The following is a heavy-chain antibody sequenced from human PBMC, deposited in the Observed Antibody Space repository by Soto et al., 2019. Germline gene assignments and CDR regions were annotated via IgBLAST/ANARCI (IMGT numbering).Heavy chain of an antibody. CDR3: ARGRIQLWSRTKYYFDY. D-gene: IGHD5-18*01. CDR1: GGSFSGYY. J-gene: IGHJ4*02. V-gene: IGHV4-34*01. CDR2: INHSGST. Sequence: SETLSLTCAVYGGSFSGYYWSWIRQPPGKGLEWIGEINHSGSTNYNPSLKSRVTISVDTSKNQFSLKLSSVTAADTAVYYCARGRIQLWSRTKYYFDYWGQGTLVTVSS.